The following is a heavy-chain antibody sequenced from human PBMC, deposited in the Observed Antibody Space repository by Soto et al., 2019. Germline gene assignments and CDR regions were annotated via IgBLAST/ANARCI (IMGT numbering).Heavy chain of an antibody. D-gene: IGHD6-13*01. J-gene: IGHJ4*02. Sequence: QVQLVESGGGVVQPGRSLRLSCAASGFTFSSYGMHWVRQAPGKGLEWVAVISYDGSNKYYADSVKGRFTISRDNSKNTPYLQMNSLRAEDTAVYYCAKPLTIAAAGTFDYWGQGTLVTVSS. CDR3: AKPLTIAAAGTFDY. V-gene: IGHV3-30*18. CDR1: GFTFSSYG. CDR2: ISYDGSNK.